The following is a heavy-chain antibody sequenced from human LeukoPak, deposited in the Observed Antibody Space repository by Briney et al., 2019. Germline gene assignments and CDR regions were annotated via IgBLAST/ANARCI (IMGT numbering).Heavy chain of an antibody. CDR2: IYHSGST. J-gene: IGHJ4*02. D-gene: IGHD2-2*02. V-gene: IGHV4-38-2*01. CDR3: ARLSGAPIRHPIYHFDY. Sequence: SETLSLTCAVSGYSISSGYYWGWIRQPPGKGLEWIGNIYHSGSTYKDPSLKSRVTISLATSKNQFSLNLSSVTAADTAMYYCARLSGAPIRHPIYHFDYWGQGTLVTVSS. CDR1: GYSISSGYY.